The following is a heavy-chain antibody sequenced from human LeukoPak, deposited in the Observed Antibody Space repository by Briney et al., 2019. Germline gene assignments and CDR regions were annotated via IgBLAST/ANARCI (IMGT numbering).Heavy chain of an antibody. Sequence: ASVKVSCKASGYAFTCYYMHWVRQAHAQGLEWMGWINPNSGGTNYAQKFQGRVTMTRDTYIRAAYIELSRLRSDDTGVYYCARNYYYDSSSYYYICYCDYGGQGTLVTVST. V-gene: IGHV1-2*02. CDR3: ARNYYYDSSSYYYICYCDY. CDR1: GYAFTCYY. CDR2: INPNSGGT. J-gene: IGHJ4*02. D-gene: IGHD3-22*01.